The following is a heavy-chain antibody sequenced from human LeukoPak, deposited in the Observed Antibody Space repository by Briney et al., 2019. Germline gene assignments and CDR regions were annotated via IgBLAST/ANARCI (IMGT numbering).Heavy chain of an antibody. D-gene: IGHD2-2*01. CDR1: GGSISSYY. V-gene: IGHV4-59*01. CDR2: ISYSGTT. CDR3: ARDNIDSSTISYYFDY. J-gene: IGHJ4*02. Sequence: ETLSLTCTVSGGSISSYYWSWIRQPPGKGLEWIGYISYSGTTNYNPSLKSRVTVSLDTSKNQFSLKLSSVTAADTAVYYCARDNIDSSTISYYFDYWGQGTLVTVSS.